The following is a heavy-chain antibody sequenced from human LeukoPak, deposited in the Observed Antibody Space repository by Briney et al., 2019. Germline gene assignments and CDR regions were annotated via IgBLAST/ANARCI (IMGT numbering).Heavy chain of an antibody. D-gene: IGHD6-13*01. J-gene: IGHJ3*02. Sequence: SETLSLTCTVSGGSISSSSYYWGWIRQPPGKGLEWIGSIYYSGSTYYNPSLKSRVTISVDTSKNQFSLKLSSVTAADTAVYYCARARAAAGDDAFDIWGQGTMVTASS. CDR3: ARARAAAGDDAFDI. CDR1: GGSISSSSYY. V-gene: IGHV4-39*01. CDR2: IYYSGST.